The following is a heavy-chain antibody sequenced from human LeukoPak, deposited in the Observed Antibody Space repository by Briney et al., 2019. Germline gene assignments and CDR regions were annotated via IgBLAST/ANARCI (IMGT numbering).Heavy chain of an antibody. V-gene: IGHV3-30*18. J-gene: IGHJ6*02. CDR3: AKGTWRREYYYYGMDV. Sequence: PGRSLRLSCAASGFTFSSYGMHWVRQAPGKGLEWVAVISYDGGNKYYADSVKGRFTIYRDNSKNTLYLQMNSLRAEDTAVYYCAKGTWRREYYYYGMDVWGQGTTVTVSS. CDR2: ISYDGGNK. D-gene: IGHD5-12*01. CDR1: GFTFSSYG.